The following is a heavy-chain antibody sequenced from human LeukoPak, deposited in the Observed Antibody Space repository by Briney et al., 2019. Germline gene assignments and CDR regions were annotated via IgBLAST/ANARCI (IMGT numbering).Heavy chain of an antibody. Sequence: GGSLRLSCAASGFTFSAYIMSWVRQAPGKGLEWVSSISSGSTYIYDADSLKDRFTISRDNAKNSLYLQMSSLRAEDTAVHYCARERTCSSASCPLDVWGQGTTVTVSS. CDR1: GFTFSAYI. J-gene: IGHJ6*02. D-gene: IGHD2-2*01. CDR3: ARERTCSSASCPLDV. CDR2: ISSGSTYI. V-gene: IGHV3-21*01.